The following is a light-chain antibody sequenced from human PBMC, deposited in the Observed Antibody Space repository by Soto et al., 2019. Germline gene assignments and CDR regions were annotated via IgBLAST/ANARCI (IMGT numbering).Light chain of an antibody. CDR3: QQYDNSPIT. V-gene: IGKV1-5*01. J-gene: IGKJ5*01. Sequence: DIQMTQSPSTLSASVVDRLTITCRASQSISSWLAWYQQKPGKAPKLLIYDDSSLESGVPSRFSGSGSGTEFTLTISSLQSEDFAVYYCQQYDNSPITFGQGTRLEIK. CDR1: QSISSW. CDR2: DDS.